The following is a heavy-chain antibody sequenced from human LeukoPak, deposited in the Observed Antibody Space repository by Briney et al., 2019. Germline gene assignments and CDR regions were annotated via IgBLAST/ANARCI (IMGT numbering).Heavy chain of an antibody. CDR2: IHNSGTT. D-gene: IGHD3-10*01. CDR3: ARRYYYNSGSFPFDF. V-gene: IGHV4-34*01. J-gene: IGHJ4*02. CDR1: GGPFSGYF. Sequence: SETLSLTCAVSGGPFSGYFWSWLRQPPGKGLEWIGEIHNSGTTNYNPSLNSRVTISEDTSKNQIYLNLRSVTAADTAVYYCARRYYYNSGSFPFDFWGQGTLVTVSS.